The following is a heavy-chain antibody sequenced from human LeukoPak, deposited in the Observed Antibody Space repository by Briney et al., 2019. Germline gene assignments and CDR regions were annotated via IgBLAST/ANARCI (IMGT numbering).Heavy chain of an antibody. CDR3: ARQTQDIVVVPAAGEGWFDT. CDR1: GYSFTSYW. J-gene: IGHJ5*02. CDR2: IYPGDSDT. D-gene: IGHD2-2*01. V-gene: IGHV5-51*01. Sequence: GESLKISCKGSGYSFTSYWIGWVRQMPGKGLEWMGIIYPGDSDTRYSPSFQGQVTISADKSISTAYLQWSSLKASDTAMYYCARQTQDIVVVPAAGEGWFDTWGQGTLVTVSS.